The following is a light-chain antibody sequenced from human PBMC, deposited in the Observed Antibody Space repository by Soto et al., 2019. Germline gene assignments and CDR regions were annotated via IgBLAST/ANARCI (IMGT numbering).Light chain of an antibody. Sequence: EIVLTQSPATLSAFPGDRVTLSCRSSQSVSSYLAWYQQKPGQAPRPLIYGASTRATGVPARFSGGGSGTEFTLTITSLQSEDFAVYWCQQYNNWPLTFGPGTRLEIK. CDR1: QSVSSY. CDR3: QQYNNWPLT. V-gene: IGKV3-15*01. J-gene: IGKJ5*01. CDR2: GAS.